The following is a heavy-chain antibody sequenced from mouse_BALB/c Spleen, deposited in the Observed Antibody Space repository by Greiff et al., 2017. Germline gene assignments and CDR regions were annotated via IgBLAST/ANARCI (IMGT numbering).Heavy chain of an antibody. CDR2: ISSGGST. CDR3: ARGGAATGAMDY. D-gene: IGHD1-2*01. V-gene: IGHV5-6-5*01. J-gene: IGHJ4*01. Sequence: EVQGVESGGGLVKPGGSLKLSCAASGFTFSSYAMSWVRQTPEKRLEWVASISSGGSTYYPDSVKGRFTISRDNARNILYLQMSSLRSEDTAMYYGARGGAATGAMDYWGQGTSVTVSS. CDR1: GFTFSSYA.